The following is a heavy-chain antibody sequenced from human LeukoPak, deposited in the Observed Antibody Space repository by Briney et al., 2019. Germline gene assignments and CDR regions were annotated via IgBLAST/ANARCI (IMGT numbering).Heavy chain of an antibody. Sequence: GGSLRLSYAASGFTFSGYAMSWVRQAPGKGLEFVSAINGGGTYTLYADSVKGRFTISRDNSKDTLYLQMNSLRVEDTATYYCAKEPILTAVNWFDSWGQGILVTVSS. CDR2: INGGGTYT. D-gene: IGHD7-27*01. CDR1: GFTFSGYA. V-gene: IGHV3-23*01. CDR3: AKEPILTAVNWFDS. J-gene: IGHJ5*01.